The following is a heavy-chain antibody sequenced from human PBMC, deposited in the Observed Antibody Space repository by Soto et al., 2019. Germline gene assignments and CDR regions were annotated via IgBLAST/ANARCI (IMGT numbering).Heavy chain of an antibody. D-gene: IGHD1-1*01. CDR3: ARGTGTTNYYYYGMDV. CDR1: GYSFTSYW. Sequence: PGESLKISGKGSGYSFTSYWIGWVRQMPGKGLEWMGIIYPGDSDTRYSPSFQGQVTISADKSISTAYLQWSSLKASDTAMYYCARGTGTTNYYYYGMDVWGQGTTVTVSS. V-gene: IGHV5-51*01. CDR2: IYPGDSDT. J-gene: IGHJ6*02.